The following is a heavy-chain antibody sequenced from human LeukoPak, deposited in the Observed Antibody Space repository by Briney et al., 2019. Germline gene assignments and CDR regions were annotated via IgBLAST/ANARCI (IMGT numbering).Heavy chain of an antibody. V-gene: IGHV4-39*07. D-gene: IGHD6-19*01. Sequence: SETLSLTCTVSGGSISRINYYWGWIRQPPGKGLEWIGSIYPSGSTYYNPSLKSRVTISVDTSKNQFSLKLSSVTAADTAVYYCARDASIAVAATGFDYWGQGTLVTVSS. CDR2: IYPSGST. CDR1: GGSISRINYY. CDR3: ARDASIAVAATGFDY. J-gene: IGHJ4*02.